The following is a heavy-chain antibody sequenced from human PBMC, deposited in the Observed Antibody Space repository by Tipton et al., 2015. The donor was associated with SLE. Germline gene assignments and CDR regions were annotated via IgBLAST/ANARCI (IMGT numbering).Heavy chain of an antibody. V-gene: IGHV4-61*01. J-gene: IGHJ4*02. D-gene: IGHD3-3*01. CDR2: IYYSGST. Sequence: TLSLTCAVSGYSISSGSYYWSWIRQPPGKGLEWIGNIYYSGSTNYNPSLKSRVTISVDTSKKQFSLRLSSVTAADTAVYYCARALDFYDYWSGYRAFYFDYWGRGTLVTVSS. CDR1: GYSISSGSYY. CDR3: ARALDFYDYWSGYRAFYFDY.